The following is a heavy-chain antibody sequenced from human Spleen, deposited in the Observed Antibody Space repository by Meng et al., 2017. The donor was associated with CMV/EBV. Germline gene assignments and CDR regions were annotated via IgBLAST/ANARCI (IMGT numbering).Heavy chain of an antibody. CDR1: GFTFSSYG. CDR3: AKSAEIRQNDH. D-gene: IGHD3-16*01. J-gene: IGHJ4*02. CDR2: ISYDGSNK. Sequence: GESLKISCAASGFTFSSYGMHWVRQAPGKGLEWVAVISYDGSNKYYADSVKGRFTISRDNSKNTLYLEMNNLRIEDTAVYYCAKSAEIRQNDHWGQGTLVTVSS. V-gene: IGHV3-30*19.